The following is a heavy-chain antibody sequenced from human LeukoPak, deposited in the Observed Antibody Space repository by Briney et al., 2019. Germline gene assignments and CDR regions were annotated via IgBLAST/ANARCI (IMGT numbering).Heavy chain of an antibody. J-gene: IGHJ4*02. CDR2: INHSGST. CDR1: GGSFSGYY. CDR3: ARRGDRVRHFDC. Sequence: PSETLSLTCAVYGGSFSGYYWSWIRQPPGKGLEWIGEINHSGSTNYNPSLKSRVTISVDTSKNQFSLKLSSVTAADTAVYYCARRGDRVRHFDCWGQGTLVTVSS. D-gene: IGHD2-21*01. V-gene: IGHV4-34*01.